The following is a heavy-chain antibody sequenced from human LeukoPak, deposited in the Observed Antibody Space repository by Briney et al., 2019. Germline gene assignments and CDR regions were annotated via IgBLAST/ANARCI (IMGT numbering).Heavy chain of an antibody. Sequence: SQTLSLTCAVSGGSISSGGYSWSWIRQPPGKGLEWIGYIYETGSTVYNPSLESRVSISIETSKNQFSLRLNSVTAADTAVYYCARDAAGTDFWGQGTLVTVSS. CDR3: ARDAAGTDF. V-gene: IGHV4-30-2*01. J-gene: IGHJ4*02. CDR2: IYETGST. CDR1: GGSISSGGYS. D-gene: IGHD6-13*01.